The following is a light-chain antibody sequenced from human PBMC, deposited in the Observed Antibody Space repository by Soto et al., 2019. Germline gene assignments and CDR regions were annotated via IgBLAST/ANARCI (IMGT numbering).Light chain of an antibody. Sequence: DIQMTQSPSTLSGSVGDRVTITCRASQTISSWLAWYQQKPGKPPKLLIYNASTLKSGVSSRFSGSGSGTEFTLKISSVQSDDFGTYYCKHYNSYSEAFGQGTKVDIK. CDR2: NAS. J-gene: IGKJ1*01. CDR3: KHYNSYSEA. CDR1: QTISSW. V-gene: IGKV1-5*03.